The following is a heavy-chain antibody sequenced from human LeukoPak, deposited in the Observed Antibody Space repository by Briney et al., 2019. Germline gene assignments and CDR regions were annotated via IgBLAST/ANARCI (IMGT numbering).Heavy chain of an antibody. CDR3: ARHLGYCSSTSCYNYYFDY. CDR1: GGSVSSYY. Sequence: SETLSLTCSVSGGSVSSYYWNWIRQPPGKGLEWIGEINHSGSTNYNPSLKSRVTISVDTSKNQFSLKLSSVTAADTAVYYCARHLGYCSSTSCYNYYFDYWGQGTLVTVSS. V-gene: IGHV4-34*01. J-gene: IGHJ4*02. CDR2: INHSGST. D-gene: IGHD2-2*02.